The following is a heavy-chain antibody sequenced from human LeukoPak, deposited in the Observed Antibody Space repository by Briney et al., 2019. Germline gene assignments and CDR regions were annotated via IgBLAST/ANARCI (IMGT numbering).Heavy chain of an antibody. CDR1: GYLFTNYW. Sequence: RRGESLKISCKGSGYLFTNYWIGWVRQMPGEGLEWMGIIYSGDSDVRYSPSFQGQVTISVDRSISTTYLQWSSLKASDSAMYFCARGDCFGSFANFNHFDYWGQGTLVTVSS. CDR3: ARGDCFGSFANFNHFDY. J-gene: IGHJ4*02. V-gene: IGHV5-51*01. D-gene: IGHD3-10*01. CDR2: IYSGDSDV.